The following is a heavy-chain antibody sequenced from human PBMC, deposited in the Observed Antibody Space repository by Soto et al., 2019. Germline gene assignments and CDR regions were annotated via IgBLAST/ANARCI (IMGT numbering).Heavy chain of an antibody. CDR3: ARVAGTRYYFDY. Sequence: QVQLQESGPGLVKPSQTLSLTCTVSGGSISSGGYYWSWIRQHPGKGLEWIGYIYYSGSTYYNPSLKCRVTISVDTSKNRFSLKMSSVTAADTAVYYCARVAGTRYYFDYWGQGTLVTVSS. CDR1: GGSISSGGYY. D-gene: IGHD6-19*01. CDR2: IYYSGST. V-gene: IGHV4-31*03. J-gene: IGHJ4*02.